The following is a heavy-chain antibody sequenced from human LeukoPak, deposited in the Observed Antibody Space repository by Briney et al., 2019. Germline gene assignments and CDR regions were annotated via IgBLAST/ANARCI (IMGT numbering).Heavy chain of an antibody. J-gene: IGHJ4*02. CDR2: ISGSGGST. CDR1: GFTVSSNY. V-gene: IGHV3-23*01. CDR3: AKREVGVVTATLY. D-gene: IGHD2-21*02. Sequence: GGSLRLSCAASGFTVSSNYMSWVRQAPGKGLEWVSAISGSGGSTYYADPVKGRLIISSVNSKNTLYLQLNSLRAEDTAVYYCAKREVGVVTATLYWGQGTLVTVSS.